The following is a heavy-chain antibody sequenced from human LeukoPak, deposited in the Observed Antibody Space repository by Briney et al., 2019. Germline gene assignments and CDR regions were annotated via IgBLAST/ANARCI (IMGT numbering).Heavy chain of an antibody. CDR1: GGSISSYY. V-gene: IGHV4-59*01. Sequence: SETLSLTCTVSGGSISSYYWSWIRQPPGKGLEWIGYIYYSGSTNYNPSLKSRVTISVDTSKNQFSLKLSSVTAADTAVYYCVRDCRYSYGYSGPDYWGQGTLVTVSS. CDR2: IYYSGST. CDR3: VRDCRYSYGYSGPDY. J-gene: IGHJ4*02. D-gene: IGHD5-18*01.